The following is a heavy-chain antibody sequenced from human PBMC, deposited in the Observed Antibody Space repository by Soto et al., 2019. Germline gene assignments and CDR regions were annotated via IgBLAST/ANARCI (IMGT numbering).Heavy chain of an antibody. J-gene: IGHJ3*02. CDR1: GGSISSYY. CDR2: IYYSGST. CDR3: ARYNDYGDACDI. D-gene: IGHD4-17*01. V-gene: IGHV4-59*01. Sequence: QVQLQESGPGLVKPSETLSLTCTVSGGSISSYYWSWIRQPPGKGLEWIGYIYYSGSTNYNPSLKSRVTISVDTSKNQCSLKLSSVTAADTAVYYGARYNDYGDACDIWCQGTMVTVSS.